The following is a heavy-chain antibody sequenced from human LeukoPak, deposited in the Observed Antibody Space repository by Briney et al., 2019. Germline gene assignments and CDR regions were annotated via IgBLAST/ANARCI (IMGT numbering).Heavy chain of an antibody. D-gene: IGHD3-10*01. Sequence: SETLSLTCTVSGGSISSYYWSWIRQPPGKGLEWIGYIYYSGSTDHNPSLKSRVTIPVDTSRSQFSLKLSSVTAADTAVYYCARGSGSYLSDAFDVWGQGTMVTVSS. CDR1: GGSISSYY. J-gene: IGHJ3*01. CDR2: IYYSGST. V-gene: IGHV4-59*01. CDR3: ARGSGSYLSDAFDV.